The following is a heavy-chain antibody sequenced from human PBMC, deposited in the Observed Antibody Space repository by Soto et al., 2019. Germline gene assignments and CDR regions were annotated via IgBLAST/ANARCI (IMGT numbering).Heavy chain of an antibody. J-gene: IGHJ4*02. CDR3: ARGRDSGLYYFDY. D-gene: IGHD3-9*01. V-gene: IGHV3-13*01. CDR2: ISTAGNT. Sequence: GGSLRLACAASGFTFSNYDMHWVRQATGKGLEWVSTISTAGNTYSPGSVKGRFTISRENAKNSLYLQMNSLRVDDTAVYYCARGRDSGLYYFDYWGQGTLVTVSS. CDR1: GFTFSNYD.